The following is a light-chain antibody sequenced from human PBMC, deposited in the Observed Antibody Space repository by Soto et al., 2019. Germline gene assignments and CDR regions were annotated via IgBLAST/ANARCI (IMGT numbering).Light chain of an antibody. V-gene: IGKV3-15*01. Sequence: EIVMTQSPATLSVSPGERATLSCRASQSVSSNLAWYRQKPGQAPRLLIFGASTRATGIPARFSGSGSGTEFSLTITSLQSEDFALYYCQQYNNRPPWTFGQGTKV. J-gene: IGKJ1*01. CDR1: QSVSSN. CDR2: GAS. CDR3: QQYNNRPPWT.